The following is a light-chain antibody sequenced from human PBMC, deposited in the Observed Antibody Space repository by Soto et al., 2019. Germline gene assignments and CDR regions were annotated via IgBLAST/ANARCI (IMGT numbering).Light chain of an antibody. CDR2: AAS. CDR3: QQTNSFPHT. V-gene: IGKV1D-12*01. J-gene: IGKJ2*01. CDR1: QDISSW. Sequence: DIQMTQSPSSLSASVGDRVTIACRASQDISSWLAWYQQKPGKAPRLLIYAASSLQGGASSRFSGSGSGTDFTLTIASLRPADFATYYCQQTNSFPHTFGQGTKLEIK.